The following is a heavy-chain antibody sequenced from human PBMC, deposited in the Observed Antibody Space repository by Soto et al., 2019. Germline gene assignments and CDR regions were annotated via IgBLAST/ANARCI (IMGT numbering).Heavy chain of an antibody. Sequence: QVQLVQSGAEVKKPGASVKVSCKGSGYTFTSYDINWVRQATGQGLEWMGWMNPNSGSTGYAQKFEGRVTMTRNTSITTAYMELSSLRSEGTAVYYCAREISYGLDVWGQGTTVTVSS. V-gene: IGHV1-8*01. CDR2: MNPNSGST. CDR1: GYTFTSYD. J-gene: IGHJ6*02. CDR3: AREISYGLDV.